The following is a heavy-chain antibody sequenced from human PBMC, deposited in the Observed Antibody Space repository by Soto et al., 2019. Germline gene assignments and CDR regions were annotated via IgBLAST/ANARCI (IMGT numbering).Heavy chain of an antibody. CDR2: ISSSSSYT. CDR1: GFTFSSYS. V-gene: IGHV3-21*05. Sequence: PGGSLRLSCAASGFTFSSYSMNWVRQAPGKGLEWVSYISSSSSYTNYADPVKGRFTISRDNAKNSLYLQMNSLRAEDTAVYYCQPNWGIAAATNWFDPWGQGTLVTVSS. D-gene: IGHD6-13*01. CDR3: QPNWGIAAATNWFDP. J-gene: IGHJ5*02.